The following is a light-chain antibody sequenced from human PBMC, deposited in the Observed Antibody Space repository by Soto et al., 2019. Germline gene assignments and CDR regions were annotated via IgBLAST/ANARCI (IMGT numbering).Light chain of an antibody. V-gene: IGLV7-46*01. J-gene: IGLJ3*02. CDR1: TGPVTSGHF. CDR2: DVT. Sequence: QAVVTQEPSMTVSPGGTVTLTCGSSTGPVTSGHFPYWFYQRPGQAPRTLIYDVTNRHSSTPARFSGSLLGGKAALTLSGAQPEDEADFFCSPSARGAMLFGGGAKLTVL. CDR3: SPSARGAML.